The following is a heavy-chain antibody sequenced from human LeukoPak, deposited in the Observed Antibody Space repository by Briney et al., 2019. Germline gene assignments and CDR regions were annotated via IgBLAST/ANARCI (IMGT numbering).Heavy chain of an antibody. V-gene: IGHV3-48*04. J-gene: IGHJ5*02. Sequence: GGSLRLSCAASGFTFRSYSMNWVRQAPGKGLEWVSYVSSSSSIIYYADSVKGRFTISRDNAKNSLYLQMNSLRSEDTAVYYCARASQYYGSGSYYTWFDPWGQGTLVTVSS. CDR2: VSSSSSII. CDR3: ARASQYYGSGSYYTWFDP. D-gene: IGHD3-10*01. CDR1: GFTFRSYS.